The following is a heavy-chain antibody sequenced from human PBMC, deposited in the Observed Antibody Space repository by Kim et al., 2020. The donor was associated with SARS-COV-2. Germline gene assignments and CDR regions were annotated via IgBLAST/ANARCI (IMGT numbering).Heavy chain of an antibody. CDR3: ARGLGPGTHAFGF. CDR2: INTGNGNT. Sequence: ASVKVSCKASGYIFSNNNIVWVRQAPGQRLEWMGWINTGNGNTKYSQKLQGRVTITRDTSASTAYMELSSLTSEDTAVYYCARGLGPGTHAFGFWGQGTLLTVAS. CDR1: GYIFSNNN. D-gene: IGHD3-16*01. J-gene: IGHJ4*02. V-gene: IGHV1-3*04.